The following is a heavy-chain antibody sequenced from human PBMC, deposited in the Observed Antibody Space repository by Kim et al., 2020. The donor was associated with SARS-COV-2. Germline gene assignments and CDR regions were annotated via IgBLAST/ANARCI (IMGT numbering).Heavy chain of an antibody. Sequence: ASVKVSCKASGYTFTSYAMHWVRQAPGQRLEWMGWINAGNGNTKYSQKFQGRVTITRDTSASTAYMELSSLRSEDTAVYYCARVRRTTTVTTGCYFDYWGQGTLVTVSS. V-gene: IGHV1-3*01. CDR1: GYTFTSYA. D-gene: IGHD4-17*01. CDR3: ARVRRTTTVTTGCYFDY. J-gene: IGHJ4*02. CDR2: INAGNGNT.